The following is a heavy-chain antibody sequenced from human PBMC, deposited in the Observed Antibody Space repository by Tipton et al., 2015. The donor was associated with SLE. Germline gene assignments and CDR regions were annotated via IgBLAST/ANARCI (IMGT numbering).Heavy chain of an antibody. V-gene: IGHV3-74*01. Sequence: GSLRLSCAASGFTFSSYWMHWVRQAPGKGLVWVSRINSDGSSTSYADSVKGRFTISRDNAKNTLYLQMNSLRAEDTAVYYCAKETPWVGVFDYWGQGTLVTVSS. D-gene: IGHD1-26*01. CDR1: GFTFSSYW. CDR2: INSDGSST. CDR3: AKETPWVGVFDY. J-gene: IGHJ4*02.